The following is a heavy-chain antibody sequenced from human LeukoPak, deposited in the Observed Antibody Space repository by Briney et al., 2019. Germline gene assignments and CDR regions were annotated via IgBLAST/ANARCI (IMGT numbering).Heavy chain of an antibody. Sequence: GGSLRLSCAASGFTFSSYAMSWVRQAPGKGLEWVSAISGSGGSTYYADSVKGRFTISRDNSKNTLYLQMNSLRAEDTAVYYCAKVTGYSSGWYYFDYWGQGTLVTVSS. D-gene: IGHD6-19*01. CDR2: ISGSGGST. CDR3: AKVTGYSSGWYYFDY. J-gene: IGHJ4*02. V-gene: IGHV3-23*01. CDR1: GFTFSSYA.